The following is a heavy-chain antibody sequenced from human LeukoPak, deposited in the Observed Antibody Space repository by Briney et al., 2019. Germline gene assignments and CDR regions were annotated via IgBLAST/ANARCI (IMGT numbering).Heavy chain of an antibody. CDR1: GFTFSSYA. D-gene: IGHD3-16*01. CDR2: ISYDGSNK. J-gene: IGHJ4*02. Sequence: GRSLRLSCAASGFTFSSYATHWVRQAPGKGLEWVAVISYDGSNKYYADSVKGRFTISRDNAKNTLYLQMNSLRAEDTAVYYCARGGSPFYWGQGTLVTVSS. CDR3: ARGGSPFY. V-gene: IGHV3-30*04.